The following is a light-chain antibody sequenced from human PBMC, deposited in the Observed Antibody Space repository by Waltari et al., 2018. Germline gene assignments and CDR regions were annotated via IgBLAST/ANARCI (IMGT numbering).Light chain of an antibody. V-gene: IGKV1-6*01. J-gene: IGKJ1*01. CDR3: LQNSNYPRT. CDR2: AAS. CDR1: QGIRHS. Sequence: AIQMTQSPASLSASVGDRVTISCRASQGIRHSLVWFQRKPGEAPKILIYAASTLEVGVPSRFSGSGSGTDFTLTISSLQPEDFATYYCLQNSNYPRTFGHGTRVLI.